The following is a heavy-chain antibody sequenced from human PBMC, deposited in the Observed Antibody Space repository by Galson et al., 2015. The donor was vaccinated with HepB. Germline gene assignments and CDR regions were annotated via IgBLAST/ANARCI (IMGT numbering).Heavy chain of an antibody. CDR1: GYTFTSYD. Sequence: SVKVSCKASGYTFTSYDINWVRQATGQGLEWMGWMNPNSGNTGYAQKFQGRVTMTRNTSISTAYMELSSLRSEDTAVYYCARGLISSWFFDYWGQGTLVTVSS. J-gene: IGHJ4*02. CDR2: MNPNSGNT. CDR3: ARGLISSWFFDY. V-gene: IGHV1-8*01. D-gene: IGHD6-13*01.